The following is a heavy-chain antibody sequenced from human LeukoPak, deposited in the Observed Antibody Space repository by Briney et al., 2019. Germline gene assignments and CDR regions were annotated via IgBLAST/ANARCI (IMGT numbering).Heavy chain of an antibody. V-gene: IGHV3-72*01. D-gene: IGHD1-26*01. CDR3: AREWDSGSYYLGYLDH. CDR2: IRNKANSYTT. CDR1: GFTFSDHY. J-gene: IGHJ4*02. Sequence: PGGSLRLSCAASGFTFSDHYMDWVRQAPGKGLEWVSRIRNKANSYTTEYAASVKARYTISRDDSKNSLYLQMNSLKCEDTAVYYCAREWDSGSYYLGYLDHWAQESVLTVSS.